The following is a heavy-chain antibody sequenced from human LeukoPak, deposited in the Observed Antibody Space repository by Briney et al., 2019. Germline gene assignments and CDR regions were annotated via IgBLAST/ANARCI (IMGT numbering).Heavy chain of an antibody. J-gene: IGHJ5*02. Sequence: GESLKISCKGSGYSFTSYWIGWVRQMPGKGLEWMGIIYPGDSDTRYSPSFQGQVTISADKSISTAYLQWSSLKASDTAMYYCARGSVGAILGVLWFDPWGQGTLVTVSS. D-gene: IGHD1-26*01. CDR3: ARGSVGAILGVLWFDP. CDR1: GYSFTSYW. CDR2: IYPGDSDT. V-gene: IGHV5-51*01.